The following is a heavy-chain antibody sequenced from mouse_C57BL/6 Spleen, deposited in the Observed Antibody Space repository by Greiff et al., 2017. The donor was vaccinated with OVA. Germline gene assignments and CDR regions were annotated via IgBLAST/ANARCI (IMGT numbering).Heavy chain of an antibody. D-gene: IGHD3-2*02. CDR2: IYPRSGNT. CDR1: GYTFTSYG. V-gene: IGHV1-81*01. J-gene: IGHJ4*01. CDR3: ARDSSGYDYAMDY. Sequence: VMLVESGAELARPGASVKLSCKASGYTFTSYGISWVKQRTGQGLEWIGEIYPRSGNTYYNEKFKGKATLTADKSSSTAYMELRSLTSEDSAVYFCARDSSGYDYAMDYWGQGTSVTVSS.